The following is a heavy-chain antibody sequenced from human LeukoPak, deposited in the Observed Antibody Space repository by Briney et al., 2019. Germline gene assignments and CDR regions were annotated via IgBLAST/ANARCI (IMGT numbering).Heavy chain of an antibody. CDR1: GITFSDHY. Sequence: GGPLRLSCAASGITFSDHYMSWIRQAPGKGLEWVSVISVSGSSTYYADSVKGRFTISRDSSKSTLYLQMNSLRAEDTAIYYCAKNHDSNGYHTDDAFDIWGQGTMVTVSS. V-gene: IGHV3-23*01. J-gene: IGHJ3*02. D-gene: IGHD3-22*01. CDR3: AKNHDSNGYHTDDAFDI. CDR2: ISVSGSST.